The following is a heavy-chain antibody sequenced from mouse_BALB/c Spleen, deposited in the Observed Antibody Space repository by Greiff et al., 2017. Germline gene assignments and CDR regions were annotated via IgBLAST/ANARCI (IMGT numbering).Heavy chain of an antibody. D-gene: IGHD2-14*01. J-gene: IGHJ4*01. CDR2: INPSNGGT. CDR1: GYTFTSYY. Sequence: QVQLQQSGAELVKPGASVKLSCKASGYTFTSYYMYWVKQRPGQGLEWIGEINPSNGGTNFNEKFKSKATLTVDKSSSTAYMQLSSLTSEDSAVYYCTRYYRYDFYAMDYWGQGTSVTVSS. CDR3: TRYYRYDFYAMDY. V-gene: IGHV1S81*02.